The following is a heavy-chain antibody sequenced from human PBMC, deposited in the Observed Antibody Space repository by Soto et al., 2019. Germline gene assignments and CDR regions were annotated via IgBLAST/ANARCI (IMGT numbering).Heavy chain of an antibody. J-gene: IGHJ4*02. V-gene: IGHV3-13*01. CDR1: GFTFSTYD. D-gene: IGHD3-22*01. CDR2: ITTTGDT. CDR3: ARGRYYASSGLFDY. Sequence: EVQLVESGGGLVQPGGSLRLSCAVSGFTFSTYDMHWVRQAAGKGLEWVSAITTTGDTYYAGSVRGRFTISRENDKNSLILQMNSLRAGDTAVYFCARGRYYASSGLFDYWGQGTLVTVSS.